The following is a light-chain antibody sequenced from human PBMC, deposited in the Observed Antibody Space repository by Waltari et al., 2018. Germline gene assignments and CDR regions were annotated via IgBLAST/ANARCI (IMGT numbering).Light chain of an antibody. J-gene: IGLJ3*02. CDR2: DVN. V-gene: IGLV2-14*03. Sequence: QSALTQPTSVSGSPGQSLTISCTGTRNDIGYYNYVTWYQQHPGKAPKLLIYDVNNRPPEVTIRFSASKSGNTAYLTISGLQAEDEADYYWSSYTTSITWVFGGGTKLTVL. CDR1: RNDIGYYNY. CDR3: SSYTTSITWV.